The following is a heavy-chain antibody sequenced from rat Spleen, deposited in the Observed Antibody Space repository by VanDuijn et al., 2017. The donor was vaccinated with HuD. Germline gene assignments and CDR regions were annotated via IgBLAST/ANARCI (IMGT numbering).Heavy chain of an antibody. D-gene: IGHD1-10*01. CDR2: ISYDGSST. CDR1: GFTFSDYY. CDR3: ARPAGDNNYDWYFDF. V-gene: IGHV5-29*01. J-gene: IGHJ1*01. Sequence: EVQLVESDGGLVQPGRSLKLSCAASGFTFSDYYMAWVRQAPTKGLEWVATISYDGSSTYYRDSVKGRFTISRDNAKGTLYLQMNSLRSEDTATYYCARPAGDNNYDWYFDFWGPGTMVTVSS.